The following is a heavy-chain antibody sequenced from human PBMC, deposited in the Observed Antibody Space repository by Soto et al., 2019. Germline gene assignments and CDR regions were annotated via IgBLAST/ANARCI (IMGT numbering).Heavy chain of an antibody. V-gene: IGHV1-69*13. CDR1: GGTFSSYA. Sequence: GASVKVSCKASGGTFSSYAISWVRQAPGQGLEWVGGIIPIFGTANYAQKFQGRVTITADESTSTAYMELSSLRSEDTAVYYCARADLGYCSGGSCYYYYYGMDVWGQGTTVTVSS. D-gene: IGHD2-15*01. CDR2: IIPIFGTA. CDR3: ARADLGYCSGGSCYYYYYGMDV. J-gene: IGHJ6*02.